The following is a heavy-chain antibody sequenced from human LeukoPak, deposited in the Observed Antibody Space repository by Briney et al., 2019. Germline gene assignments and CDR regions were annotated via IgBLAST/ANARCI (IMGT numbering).Heavy chain of an antibody. CDR3: ARVQYQLLFDY. V-gene: IGHV4-34*01. CDR2: INNSGGT. CDR1: GGSFSGYY. J-gene: IGHJ4*02. D-gene: IGHD2-2*01. Sequence: PSETLSLTCAVFGGSFSGYYWSWIRQPLGKGLEWIAEINNSGGTNYNPSLKSRVTISVDTSNNQFSLKLSSVTAADTAVYYCARVQYQLLFDYWGQGTLVTVSS.